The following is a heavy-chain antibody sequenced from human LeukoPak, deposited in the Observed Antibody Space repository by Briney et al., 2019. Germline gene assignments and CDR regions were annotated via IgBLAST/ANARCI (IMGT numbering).Heavy chain of an antibody. J-gene: IGHJ4*02. CDR3: ARETGTTLSYFDY. D-gene: IGHD1-1*01. CDR1: GGSISSYY. CDR2: IYYSGST. Sequence: SETLSLTCTVSGGSISSYYWSWIRQPPGKGLEWIGYIYYSGSTNYNPPLKSRVTISVDTSKNQFSLKLSSVTAADTAVYYCARETGTTLSYFDYWGQGTLVTVSS. V-gene: IGHV4-59*01.